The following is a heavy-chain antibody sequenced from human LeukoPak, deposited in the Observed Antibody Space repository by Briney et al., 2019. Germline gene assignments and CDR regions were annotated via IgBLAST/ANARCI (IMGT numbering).Heavy chain of an antibody. CDR3: ARIGSAAFTDY. J-gene: IGHJ4*02. V-gene: IGHV4-59*08. D-gene: IGHD3-3*02. Sequence: PSETLSLTCTVSGGSISSYYWTWIRQPPGKGLEWIGYVYGGGGTNYNPSLKSRVIISLDTPKNQFSLKPSSVIAADTAVYYCARIGSAAFTDYWGQGTLVTVSS. CDR1: GGSISSYY. CDR2: VYGGGGT.